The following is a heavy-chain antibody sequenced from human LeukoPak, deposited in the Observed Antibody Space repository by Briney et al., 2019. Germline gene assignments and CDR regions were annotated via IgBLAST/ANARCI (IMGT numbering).Heavy chain of an antibody. CDR1: GGSISSYY. Sequence: SETLSLTCTVSGGSISSYYWSWIRQPAGKGLEWIGRIYTSGSTNYNPSLESRVTMSVDTSKNQFSLKLSSVTAADTAVYYRAREGQWLVRGYYYMDVWGKGTTVTVSS. D-gene: IGHD6-19*01. V-gene: IGHV4-4*07. CDR3: AREGQWLVRGYYYMDV. CDR2: IYTSGST. J-gene: IGHJ6*03.